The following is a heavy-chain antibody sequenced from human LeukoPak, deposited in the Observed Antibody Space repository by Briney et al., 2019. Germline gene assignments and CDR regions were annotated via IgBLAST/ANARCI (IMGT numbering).Heavy chain of an antibody. CDR2: INHSGST. V-gene: IGHV4-34*01. D-gene: IGHD2-2*01. Sequence: PSETLSLTCAVYGGSFSGYYWSWIRQPPGKGLEWIGEINHSGSTNYNPSLKSRVTISVDTSKNQFSLKLSSVPAADTAVYYCARVGDIVVVPAAGGSGFDPWGQGTLVTVSS. CDR1: GGSFSGYY. J-gene: IGHJ5*02. CDR3: ARVGDIVVVPAAGGSGFDP.